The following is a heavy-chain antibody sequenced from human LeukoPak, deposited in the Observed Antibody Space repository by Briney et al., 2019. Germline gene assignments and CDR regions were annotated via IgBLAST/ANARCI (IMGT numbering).Heavy chain of an antibody. CDR1: GLTFRSYG. CDR2: IQHDGTSE. Sequence: GGSLRLSRAASGLTFRSYGIHWVRQAPGKGLEWVAFIQHDGTSEFYGASVKGRFIISRDNSKSTVSLLLSSLTSDDTAVYYCAKDRLPWATPMYPSEFDLWGQGTLVTVSS. V-gene: IGHV3-30*02. D-gene: IGHD2-21*02. CDR3: AKDRLPWATPMYPSEFDL. J-gene: IGHJ4*02.